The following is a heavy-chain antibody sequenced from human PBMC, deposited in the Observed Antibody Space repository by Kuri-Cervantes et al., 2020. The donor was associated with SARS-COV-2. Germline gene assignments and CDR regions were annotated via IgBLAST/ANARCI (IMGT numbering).Heavy chain of an antibody. CDR3: ARGVVTIYGFLVFLPAAGWLDP. D-gene: IGHD5-24*01. V-gene: IGHV4-39*01. Sequence: SETLSLTCTVSGASISSSTYYWGWIRQSPGKGLEWLGSIYESGDTYYSSSLKSRLSLSVDTSKKQFSLKLTSVTAADTAVYYCARGVVTIYGFLVFLPAAGWLDPWGQGTLVTVSS. CDR1: GASISSSTYY. J-gene: IGHJ5*02. CDR2: IYESGDT.